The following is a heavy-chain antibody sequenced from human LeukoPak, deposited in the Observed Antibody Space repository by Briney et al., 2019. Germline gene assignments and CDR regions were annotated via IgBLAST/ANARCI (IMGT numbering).Heavy chain of an antibody. CDR3: ARDYTGWYRDY. CDR2: ISSDSAYI. D-gene: IGHD6-19*01. CDR1: GFTFSACS. V-gene: IGHV3-21*01. Sequence: PGGSLRLSCAASGFTFSACSMNWVRQAPGKGLEWVSVISSDSAYIYYADSVKGRFTISRDNAKNSLFLYMSSLTAEDTAVYYCARDYTGWYRDYWGQGTLVTVSS. J-gene: IGHJ4*02.